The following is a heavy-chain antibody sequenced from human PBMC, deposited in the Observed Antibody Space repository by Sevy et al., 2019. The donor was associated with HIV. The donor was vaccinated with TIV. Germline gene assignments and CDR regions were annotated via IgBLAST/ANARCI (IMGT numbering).Heavy chain of an antibody. Sequence: GGSLRLSCAASGFTFSNYWMSWVRQAPGKGLECVANINQDGSEKYYLDSVKGRFIVSRDNAKNSLYLQMNSLRAEDLAGVYRAGRQINGSKPGLLGSLGQGTLVTVSS. V-gene: IGHV3-7*03. J-gene: IGHJ4*02. CDR2: INQDGSEK. CDR1: GFTFSNYW. CDR3: AGRQINGSKPGLLGS.